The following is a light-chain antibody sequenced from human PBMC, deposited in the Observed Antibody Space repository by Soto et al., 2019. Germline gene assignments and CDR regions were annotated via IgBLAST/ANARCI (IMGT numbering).Light chain of an antibody. Sequence: QLVLTQPPSASGTPGQRVTISCSGSSSNIGSNYVYWYQQLPGTAPKLLIYRNNQRPSGVPDRFSGSKSGTSASLAISGLRSEDEADYYCAAWDDSLSGVVFGGGTKPTVL. CDR3: AAWDDSLSGVV. J-gene: IGLJ2*01. CDR1: SSNIGSNY. CDR2: RNN. V-gene: IGLV1-47*01.